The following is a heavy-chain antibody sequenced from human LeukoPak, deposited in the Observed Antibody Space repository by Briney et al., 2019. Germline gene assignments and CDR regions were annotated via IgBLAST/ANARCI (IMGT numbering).Heavy chain of an antibody. CDR1: GGSISSSSYY. V-gene: IGHV4-39*07. CDR2: IYYSGST. Sequence: SETLSLTCTVSGGSISSSSYYWGWIRQPPGKGLEWIGSIYYSGSTYYNPSLKSRVTISVDTSKNQFSLKLSSVTAADTAVYYCAREAESSGWSGDAFDIWGQGTMVTVSS. D-gene: IGHD6-19*01. J-gene: IGHJ3*02. CDR3: AREAESSGWSGDAFDI.